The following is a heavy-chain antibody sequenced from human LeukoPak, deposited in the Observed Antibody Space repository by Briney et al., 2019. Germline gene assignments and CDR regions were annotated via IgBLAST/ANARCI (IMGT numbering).Heavy chain of an antibody. J-gene: IGHJ4*02. D-gene: IGHD2-15*01. CDR1: GGSISSSSCY. Sequence: SETLSLTCTVSGGSISSSSCYWGWIRQPPGKGLEWIGSIYYSGSTYYNPSLKSRVTISVDTSKNQFSLKLSSVTAADTAVYYCARLPDIVVVVDYWGQGTLVTVSS. CDR2: IYYSGST. V-gene: IGHV4-39*01. CDR3: ARLPDIVVVVDY.